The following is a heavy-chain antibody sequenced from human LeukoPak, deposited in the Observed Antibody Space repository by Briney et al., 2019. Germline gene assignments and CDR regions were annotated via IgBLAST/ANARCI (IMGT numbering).Heavy chain of an antibody. D-gene: IGHD3-10*01. J-gene: IGHJ4*02. Sequence: QPGGSLRLSCAASGFTVSSNYMSWVRQAPGKGLEWVSVIYSGGSTYYADSVKGRFTISRDNSKNTLYLQMNSLRAEDTAVYYCAIPAVWFGELGVDYWGQGTLVTVSS. V-gene: IGHV3-53*01. CDR2: IYSGGST. CDR3: AIPAVWFGELGVDY. CDR1: GFTVSSNY.